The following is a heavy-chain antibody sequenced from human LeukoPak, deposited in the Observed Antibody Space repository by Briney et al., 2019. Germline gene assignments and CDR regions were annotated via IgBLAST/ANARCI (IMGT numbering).Heavy chain of an antibody. CDR3: AKDITFIAVAGTGFDY. CDR2: ISGDGGST. CDR1: GFTFDDYA. J-gene: IGHJ4*02. D-gene: IGHD6-19*01. V-gene: IGHV3-43*02. Sequence: PGGSLRLSCAASGFTFDDYAMHWVRQAPGKGLEWVSLISGDGGSTYYADSVKGRFTISRDNSKNSLYLQMNSLRTEDTALYYCAKDITFIAVAGTGFDYWGQGTLVTGSS.